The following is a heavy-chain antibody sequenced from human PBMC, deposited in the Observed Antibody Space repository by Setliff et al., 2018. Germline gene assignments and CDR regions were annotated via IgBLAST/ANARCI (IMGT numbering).Heavy chain of an antibody. CDR1: GYSFQRYG. V-gene: IGHV1-18*04. CDR3: ARSSDSGYYHQRDAFDI. D-gene: IGHD3-22*01. CDR2: ISSYNGNT. Sequence: ASVKVSCKASGYSFQRYGINWLRQAPGQGLEWLGWISSYNGNTKYAQTVQDRIRVTTDTSTSTSYMELRGLRSDDTAVYFCARSSDSGYYHQRDAFDIWGQGTRVTVSS. J-gene: IGHJ3*02.